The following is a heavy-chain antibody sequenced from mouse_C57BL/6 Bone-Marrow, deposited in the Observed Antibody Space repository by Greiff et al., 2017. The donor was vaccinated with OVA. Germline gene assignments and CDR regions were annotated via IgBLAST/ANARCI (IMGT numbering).Heavy chain of an antibody. CDR1: GYTFTSYW. CDR3: ARLGRGSSY. V-gene: IGHV1-69*01. Sequence: QVQLQQPGAELVMPGASVKLSCKASGYTFTSYWMHWVKRRPGQGLEWIGEIDPSDSYTNYNQKFKGKSTLTVDKSSSTAYMQLSSLTSEDSAVYYCARLGRGSSYWGQGTTLTVSS. D-gene: IGHD1-1*01. CDR2: IDPSDSYT. J-gene: IGHJ2*01.